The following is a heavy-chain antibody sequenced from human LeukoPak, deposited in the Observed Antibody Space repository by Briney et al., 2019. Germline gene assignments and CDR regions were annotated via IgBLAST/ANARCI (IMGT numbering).Heavy chain of an antibody. CDR2: ITYTGST. J-gene: IGHJ6*03. CDR3: ARHSSTSPFRYYMDV. V-gene: IGHV4-59*01. D-gene: IGHD2-2*01. Sequence: SETLSLTCTVSGGSIGSSYWSWIRQSPGKGLEWIGYITYTGSTHYNPSLKSRVTISLGTSMNQFSLKLTSVTAADTAVYYCARHSSTSPFRYYMDVWGKGTTVTVSS. CDR1: GGSIGSSY.